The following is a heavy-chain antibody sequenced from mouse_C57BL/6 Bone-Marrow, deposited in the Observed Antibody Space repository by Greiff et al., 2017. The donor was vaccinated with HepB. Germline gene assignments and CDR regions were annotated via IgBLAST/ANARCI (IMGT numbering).Heavy chain of an antibody. J-gene: IGHJ2*01. CDR1: GFNIKDDY. D-gene: IGHD1-1*01. CDR2: IDPENGDT. Sequence: EVQLQESGAELVRPGASVKLSCTASGFNIKDDYMHWVKQRPEQGLEWIGWIDPENGDTEYASKFQGKATITADTSSNTAYLQLSSLTSEDTAVYYCTTSHYYGSSYPVYFDYWGQGTTLTVSS. CDR3: TTSHYYGSSYPVYFDY. V-gene: IGHV14-4*01.